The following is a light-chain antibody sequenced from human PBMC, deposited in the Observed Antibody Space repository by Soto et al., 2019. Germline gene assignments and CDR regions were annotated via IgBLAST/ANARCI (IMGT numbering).Light chain of an antibody. V-gene: IGLV2-18*02. J-gene: IGLJ2*01. CDR2: EVS. Sequence: QLVLTQPPSVSGSPGQSVTISCTGTSSDVGSYNRVSWYQQPPGTAPKLMIYEVSNRPSGVPDRFSGSKSGNTASLTISGLQAEDEADYYCSSYTSSSTLGVFGGGTKLTVL. CDR1: SSDVGSYNR. CDR3: SSYTSSSTLGV.